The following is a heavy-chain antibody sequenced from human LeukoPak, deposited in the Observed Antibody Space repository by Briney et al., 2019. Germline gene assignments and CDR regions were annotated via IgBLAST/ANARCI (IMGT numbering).Heavy chain of an antibody. D-gene: IGHD6-13*01. CDR1: GGSISSFY. CDR3: ASTITAAGTAGWFDP. V-gene: IGHV4-59*01. CDR2: IYYSGST. Sequence: SETLSLTCTVSGGSISSFYWSWIRQPPGKGLEWIGYIYYSGSTNYSPSLKSRVTISVDTSKNQFSLRLSSVTAADTAVYYCASTITAAGTAGWFDPWGQGTLITVSS. J-gene: IGHJ5*02.